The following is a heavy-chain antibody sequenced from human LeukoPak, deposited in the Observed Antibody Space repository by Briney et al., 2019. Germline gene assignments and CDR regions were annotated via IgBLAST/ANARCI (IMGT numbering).Heavy chain of an antibody. CDR2: IYYSGST. J-gene: IGHJ4*02. Sequence: SETLSLTCTVSGGSISSYYWSWIRQPPGKGLEWIGYIYYSGSTNYNPSLKSRVTISVDTSKNQFSLKLSSVTAADTAVYYCARDASAAGIGFGDWGQGTLVTVSS. CDR1: GGSISSYY. V-gene: IGHV4-59*01. D-gene: IGHD6-13*01. CDR3: ARDASAAGIGFGD.